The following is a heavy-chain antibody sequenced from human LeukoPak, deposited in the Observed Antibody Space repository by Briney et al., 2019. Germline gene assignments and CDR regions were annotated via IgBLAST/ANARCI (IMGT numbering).Heavy chain of an antibody. CDR2: INPNSGGT. J-gene: IGHJ5*02. Sequence: GASVKVSCKASGYTFTCYYMHWARQAPGQGLEWMGWINPNSGGTNSAQKFQGRVTMTRDTSISTAYMELSRLRSDDTAVYYCARGSIWNNWFDPWGQGTLVTVSS. V-gene: IGHV1-2*02. CDR1: GYTFTCYY. CDR3: ARGSIWNNWFDP. D-gene: IGHD6-13*01.